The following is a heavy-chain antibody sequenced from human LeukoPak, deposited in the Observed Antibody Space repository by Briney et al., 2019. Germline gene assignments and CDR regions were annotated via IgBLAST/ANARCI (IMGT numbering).Heavy chain of an antibody. D-gene: IGHD1-26*01. CDR2: LNPNTGDT. J-gene: IGHJ4*02. CDR1: GYIFTGYY. V-gene: IGHV1-2*02. Sequence: ASVKVSCKASGYIFTGYYLHWVRQAPGQGLEWMGRLNPNTGDTNFAQKFQGRVTLTRDTSIGTAYMQLNRLKSDDTAIYFCAREGSLAHSYNPPFDFWGQGTLVTASS. CDR3: AREGSLAHSYNPPFDF.